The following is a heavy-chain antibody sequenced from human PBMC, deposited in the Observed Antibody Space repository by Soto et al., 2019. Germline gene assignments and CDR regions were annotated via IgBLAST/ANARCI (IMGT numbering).Heavy chain of an antibody. Sequence: QVQLQESGPGLVKPSETLSLTCTVYGGSITNYYFSWFRQPPGKGLEWIGYINYDGYSAYNLSLKRRVTLSMDSSKTQFSLMLESVTAKDTAVYYCARHGFGPLHGLVDVWGPGTTVIVSS. CDR2: INYDGYS. CDR1: GGSITNYY. J-gene: IGHJ6*02. V-gene: IGHV4-59*08. D-gene: IGHD3-10*01. CDR3: ARHGFGPLHGLVDV.